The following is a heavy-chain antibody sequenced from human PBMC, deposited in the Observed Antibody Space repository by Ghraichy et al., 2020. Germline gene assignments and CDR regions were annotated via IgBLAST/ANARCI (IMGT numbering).Heavy chain of an antibody. CDR3: AKARVEDDYTYLRADAFDI. Sequence: WGSLTLSCAASGFTFSSYAMSWVRQAPGKGLEWVSGINTFGGNTYYADSVKGRITISRDNPKNTLYLQMNSLRAEDTAVYFCAKARVEDDYTYLRADAFDIWGQGTWVTVSS. CDR1: GFTFSSYA. CDR2: INTFGGNT. J-gene: IGHJ3*02. V-gene: IGHV3-23*01. D-gene: IGHD5-24*01.